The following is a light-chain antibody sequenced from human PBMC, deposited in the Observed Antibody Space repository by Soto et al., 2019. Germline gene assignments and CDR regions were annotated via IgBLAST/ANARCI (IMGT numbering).Light chain of an antibody. V-gene: IGKV1-5*03. J-gene: IGKJ1*01. CDR1: QSISFW. Sequence: DIPMTQSPSTLSASVGDRVTITCRASQSISFWLAWYQQKPGNAPKLLIYKASSLESGVPSRFSGSGSETEFTLTINSLQPDDFATYYCQQYNSYPGTFGRGTKVEIK. CDR3: QQYNSYPGT. CDR2: KAS.